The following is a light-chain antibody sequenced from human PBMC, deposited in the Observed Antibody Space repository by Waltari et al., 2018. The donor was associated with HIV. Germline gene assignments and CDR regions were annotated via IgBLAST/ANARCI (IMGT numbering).Light chain of an antibody. CDR3: QSFDSSLGGWV. CDR2: GNS. Sequence: QSVLTQPPSVSGAPGPRVTIPCPGRSSHIGAPPDDPWYQQFPGTAPKPLSYGNSNRPSGVPDRFSGSRSGTSSSLAISGLQAEDEAHYYCQSFDSSLGGWVFGGGTKLTVL. J-gene: IGLJ3*02. CDR1: SSHIGAPPD. V-gene: IGLV1-40*01.